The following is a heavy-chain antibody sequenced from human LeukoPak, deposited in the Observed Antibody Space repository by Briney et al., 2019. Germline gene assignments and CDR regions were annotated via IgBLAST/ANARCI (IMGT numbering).Heavy chain of an antibody. V-gene: IGHV3-30*18. Sequence: GGSLRLSCAASGFTFSSYGMHWVRQAPVKGLEWVAVISYDGSNKYYADSVKGRFTISRDNSKNTLYLQMNSLRAEDTAVYYCAKDPASGYDFWSGYSYGMDVWGQGTTVTVSS. CDR3: AKDPASGYDFWSGYSYGMDV. J-gene: IGHJ6*02. CDR2: ISYDGSNK. CDR1: GFTFSSYG. D-gene: IGHD3-3*01.